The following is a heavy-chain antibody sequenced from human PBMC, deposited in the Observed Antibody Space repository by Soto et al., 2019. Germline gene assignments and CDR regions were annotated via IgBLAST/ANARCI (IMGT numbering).Heavy chain of an antibody. Sequence: PGGSLRLSCAASGFTFSSYWMHWVRQSPGKGLVWVSRINSDGSSTSYADSVKGRFTISRDNAKNTLYLQMNSLRAEDTAVYYCERDPGYYDSSGHYDYWGQGTMVTVSS. CDR3: ERDPGYYDSSGHYDY. CDR1: GFTFSSYW. CDR2: INSDGSST. D-gene: IGHD3-22*01. J-gene: IGHJ4*02. V-gene: IGHV3-74*01.